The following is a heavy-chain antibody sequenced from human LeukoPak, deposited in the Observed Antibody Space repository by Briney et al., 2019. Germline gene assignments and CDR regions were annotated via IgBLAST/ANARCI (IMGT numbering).Heavy chain of an antibody. V-gene: IGHV1-69*05. Sequence: SVKVSCKASGGTFSSYAISWVRQAPGQGLEWMGGIIPIFGTANYAQKFQGRVTITTDESTSTAYMELSSLRSEDTAVYYCATRQTGRDGYNWAPSDYWGQGTLLTVSS. CDR3: ATRQTGRDGYNWAPSDY. CDR2: IIPIFGTA. J-gene: IGHJ4*02. CDR1: GGTFSSYA. D-gene: IGHD5-24*01.